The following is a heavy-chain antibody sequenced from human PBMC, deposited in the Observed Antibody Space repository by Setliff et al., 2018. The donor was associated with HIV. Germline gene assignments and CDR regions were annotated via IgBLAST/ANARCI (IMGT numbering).Heavy chain of an antibody. J-gene: IGHJ3*02. CDR2: IYPGDSDI. Sequence: GESLKISCKASGYSFTTNWIAWVRQMPGKGLEWMGIIYPGDSDIRYSPSFQGQVTISADKSISTAYLQWSSLKASDTAMYFCARRGGSYSDAFDIWGQGTMVTVSS. D-gene: IGHD1-26*01. CDR1: GYSFTTNW. V-gene: IGHV5-51*01. CDR3: ARRGGSYSDAFDI.